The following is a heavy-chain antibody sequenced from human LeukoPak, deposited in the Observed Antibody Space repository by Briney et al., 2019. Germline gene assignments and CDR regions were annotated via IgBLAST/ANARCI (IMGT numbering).Heavy chain of an antibody. J-gene: IGHJ3*02. V-gene: IGHV3-7*01. D-gene: IGHD2-8*01. CDR2: IKQDGSEK. CDR1: GFTFSSYW. CDR3: AREFNVDAFDI. Sequence: QTGGSLRLSCAASGFTFSSYWMSWVRQAPVKGLEWVANIKQDGSEKYYVDSVKGRFTISRDNAKNSLYLQMNSLRAEDTAVYYCAREFNVDAFDIWGQGTMVTVSS.